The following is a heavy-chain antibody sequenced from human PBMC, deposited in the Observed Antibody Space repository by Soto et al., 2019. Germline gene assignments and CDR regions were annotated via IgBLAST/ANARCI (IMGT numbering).Heavy chain of an antibody. V-gene: IGHV3-9*01. J-gene: IGHJ4*02. CDR2: ISWNSGSI. CDR3: AKEQQLVGYFDY. D-gene: IGHD6-13*01. CDR1: RFTFDDYA. Sequence: EVQLVESGGGLVQPGRSLRLSCAASRFTFDDYAMHWVRQAPGKGLEWVSGISWNSGSIGYADSVKGRFTISRDNAKNSLYLQMNSLRAEDTALYYCAKEQQLVGYFDYWGQGTLVTVSS.